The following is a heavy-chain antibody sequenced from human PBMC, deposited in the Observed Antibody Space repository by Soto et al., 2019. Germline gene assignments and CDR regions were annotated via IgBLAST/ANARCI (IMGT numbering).Heavy chain of an antibody. V-gene: IGHV4-39*01. CDR1: GGSISSSSYY. D-gene: IGHD2-2*01. Sequence: QLQLQESGPGLVKPSETLSLTCTVSGGSISSSSYYWGWIRQPPGKGLEWIGSIYYSGSTYYNPSLKSRVTISVDTSKNQFSLKRSSVTAADTAVYYCARRGYCSSTSCRGVDYWGQGTLVTVSS. J-gene: IGHJ4*02. CDR3: ARRGYCSSTSCRGVDY. CDR2: IYYSGST.